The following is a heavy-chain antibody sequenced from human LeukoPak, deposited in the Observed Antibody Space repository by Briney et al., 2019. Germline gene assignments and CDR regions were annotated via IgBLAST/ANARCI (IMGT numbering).Heavy chain of an antibody. D-gene: IGHD6-13*01. CDR3: AREYTRSRSDVFNI. V-gene: IGHV3-53*04. CDR1: GFTVSSNY. Sequence: GGSLRLSCAASGFTVSSNYMSWVRQAPGKGLEWVSIIYGGGSTYYADSVKGRFTISRHNSKNTLYLQMNSLRAEDTAVYYCAREYTRSRSDVFNIWGKGTMFT. CDR2: IYGGGST. J-gene: IGHJ3*02.